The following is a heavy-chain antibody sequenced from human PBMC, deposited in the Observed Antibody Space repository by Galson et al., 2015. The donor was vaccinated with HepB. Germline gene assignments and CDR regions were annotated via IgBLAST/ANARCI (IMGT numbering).Heavy chain of an antibody. V-gene: IGHV3-48*04. CDR2: ISISTTTI. CDR3: ASSSGYYYYGMDV. Sequence: SLRLSCAASGFIFSSHSMNWVRQAPGKGLEWISYISISTTTIYYADSVKGRFTISRDNAKNSLYLQMNSLRAEDTAVYYCASSSGYYYYGMDVWGQGTTVTASS. D-gene: IGHD6-6*01. CDR1: GFIFSSHS. J-gene: IGHJ6*02.